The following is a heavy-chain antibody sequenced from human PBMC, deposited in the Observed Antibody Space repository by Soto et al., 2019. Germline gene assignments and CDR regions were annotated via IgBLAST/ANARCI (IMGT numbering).Heavy chain of an antibody. CDR1: GGSISSSSYY. V-gene: IGHV4-39*07. CDR2: IYYSGST. J-gene: IGHJ5*02. CDR3: ARTSYDSSGTAADP. Sequence: PSETLSLTCTVSGGSISSSSYYWGWIRQPPGKGLEWIGSIYYSGSTYYNPSLKSRVTISVDTSKNQFSLKLSSVTAADTAVYYCARTSYDSSGTAADPWGQGTLVT. D-gene: IGHD3-22*01.